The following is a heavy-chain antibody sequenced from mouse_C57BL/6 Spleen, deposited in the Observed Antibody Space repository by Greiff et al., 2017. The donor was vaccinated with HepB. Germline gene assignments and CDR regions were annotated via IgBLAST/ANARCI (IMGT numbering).Heavy chain of an antibody. V-gene: IGHV5-17*01. Sequence: EVQLVESGGGLVKPGGSLKLSCAASGFTFSDYGMHWVRQAPEKGLEWVAYISSGSSTIYYAETVKGRFTISRDNAKNTLFLQMTSLRSEDTAMYYCAEGLLRYFAYWGQGTLVTVSA. CDR1: GFTFSDYG. CDR3: AEGLLRYFAY. J-gene: IGHJ3*01. D-gene: IGHD1-1*01. CDR2: ISSGSSTI.